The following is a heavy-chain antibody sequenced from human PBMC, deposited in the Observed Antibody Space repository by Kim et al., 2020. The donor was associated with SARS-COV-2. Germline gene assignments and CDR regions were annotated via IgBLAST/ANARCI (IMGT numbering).Heavy chain of an antibody. D-gene: IGHD5-12*01. Sequence: SETLSLTCAVSGVSITSDDYSWSWTRQPPGKGLEWIGYIYHSGRAFYNSSLKSRVAMSVDTSEDQFSLRLSSVTAADTAVYYCAGDRGYGHHDYWGQGTLVTVSS. CDR3: AGDRGYGHHDY. J-gene: IGHJ4*02. CDR2: IYHSGRA. CDR1: GVSITSDDYS. V-gene: IGHV4-30-2*01.